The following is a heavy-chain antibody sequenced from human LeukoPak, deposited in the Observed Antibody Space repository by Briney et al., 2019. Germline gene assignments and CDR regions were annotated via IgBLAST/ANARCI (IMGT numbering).Heavy chain of an antibody. CDR2: ISAYNGNT. CDR3: ARVDRSSGYYYYFDY. J-gene: IGHJ4*02. D-gene: IGHD3-22*01. V-gene: IGHV1-18*01. CDR1: GYTFTSYG. Sequence: ASVKVSCKASGYTFTSYGISWVRQAPGQGLEWMGWISAYNGNTNYAQKLQGRVTMTTDTSTSTAYMELSSLRSEDTAVYYCARVDRSSGYYYYFDYWGQGTLVTVSS.